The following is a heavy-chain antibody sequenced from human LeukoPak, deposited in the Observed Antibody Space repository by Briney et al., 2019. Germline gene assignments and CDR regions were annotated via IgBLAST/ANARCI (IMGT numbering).Heavy chain of an antibody. Sequence: PSETLSLTCTVSGGSISSHYWSWIRQPPGKGLQWIGYIYYSGSTNYNPSLKSRVTISVDTSKNQFSLKLSSVTAADTAVYYCARYCNDFWSCYCHGFDYWGQGTLVTVSS. D-gene: IGHD3-3*01. V-gene: IGHV4-59*11. CDR3: ARYCNDFWSCYCHGFDY. CDR1: GGSISSHY. CDR2: IYYSGST. J-gene: IGHJ4*02.